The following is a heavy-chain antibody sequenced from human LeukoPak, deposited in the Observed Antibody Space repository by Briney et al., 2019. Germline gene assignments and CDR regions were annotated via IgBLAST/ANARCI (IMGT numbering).Heavy chain of an antibody. V-gene: IGHV1-69*13. Sequence: GASVKVSCKASGGTFSKYTISWVRQRPGQGLEWMGGITPLFGTANYAQKFQGRVTITADESASTAYMELSSLRSEDTAVYYCARQDEGYYGSSAPDVWGQGTTVTVSS. J-gene: IGHJ6*02. CDR3: ARQDEGYYGSSAPDV. D-gene: IGHD3-10*01. CDR2: ITPLFGTA. CDR1: GGTFSKYT.